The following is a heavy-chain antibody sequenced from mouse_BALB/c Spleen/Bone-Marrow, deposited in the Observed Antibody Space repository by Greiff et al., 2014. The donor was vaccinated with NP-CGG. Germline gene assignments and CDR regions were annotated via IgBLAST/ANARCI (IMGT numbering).Heavy chain of an antibody. CDR1: GFSLTTYG. CDR3: ARITTARGAMDY. Sequence: VQVVESGPGLVAPSQSLSITCTVSGFSLTTYGVHWVRQPPGKGLEWLGVLWADGSTNYNSALMSRLSISKDNSKSQVFLKMNSLQTDDTAMYYCARITTARGAMDYWGQGTSVTVSS. J-gene: IGHJ4*01. CDR2: LWADGST. D-gene: IGHD1-2*01. V-gene: IGHV2-9*02.